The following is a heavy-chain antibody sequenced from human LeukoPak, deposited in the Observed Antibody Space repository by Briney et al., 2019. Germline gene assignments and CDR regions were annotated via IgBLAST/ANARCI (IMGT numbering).Heavy chain of an antibody. CDR3: ADFEYSSSARDY. CDR2: IYSGGST. CDR1: GFTVSSNY. D-gene: IGHD6-6*01. J-gene: IGHJ4*02. V-gene: IGHV3-66*02. Sequence: GGSLRLSCAASGFTVSSNYMSWVRQAPGKGLEWVSVIYSGGSTYYADSVKGRFTISRDNSKNTLYLQMNSLRTEDTAVYYCADFEYSSSARDYWGQGTLVTVSS.